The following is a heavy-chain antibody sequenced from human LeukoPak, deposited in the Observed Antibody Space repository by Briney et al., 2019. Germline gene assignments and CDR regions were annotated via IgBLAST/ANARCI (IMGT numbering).Heavy chain of an antibody. CDR1: GFTFSSYG. CDR2: IRYDGSNK. J-gene: IGHJ4*02. CDR3: AKGKYGSGSYHDY. D-gene: IGHD3-10*01. Sequence: GGSLRLPCAASGFTFSSYGMHWVRQAPGKGLEWVAFIRYDGSNKYYADSVKGRFTISRDNSKNTLYLQMNSLRAEDTAVYYCAKGKYGSGSYHDYWGQGTLVTVSS. V-gene: IGHV3-30*02.